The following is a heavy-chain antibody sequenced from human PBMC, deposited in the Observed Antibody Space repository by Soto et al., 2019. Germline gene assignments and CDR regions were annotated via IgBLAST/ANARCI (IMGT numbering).Heavy chain of an antibody. CDR2: IIPNLEIS. Sequence: ASVKVSCKASGDTFSRHTVSWVRQAPGQGLEWMGRIIPNLEISNYAQKFQGRVTMTTDTSTSTAHMELRSLRSDDTAVYYCAREGQAPYYYYGMDVWGQGTAVTVSS. V-gene: IGHV1-69*04. CDR3: AREGQAPYYYYGMDV. CDR1: GDTFSRHT. J-gene: IGHJ6*02.